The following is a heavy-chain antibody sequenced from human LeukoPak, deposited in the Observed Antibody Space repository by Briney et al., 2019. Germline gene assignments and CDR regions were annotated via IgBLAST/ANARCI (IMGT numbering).Heavy chain of an antibody. J-gene: IGHJ4*02. D-gene: IGHD1-26*01. V-gene: IGHV3-23*01. CDR2: ISGSGGST. CDR1: GFTFSSYA. CDR3: AKDPRNIVGANVDY. Sequence: GGSLRLSCAASGFTFSSYAMSWVRQAPGEGLEWVSAISGSGGSTYYADSVKGRFTISRDNSKNTLYLQMNSLRAEDTAVYYCAKDPRNIVGANVDYWGQGTLVTVSS.